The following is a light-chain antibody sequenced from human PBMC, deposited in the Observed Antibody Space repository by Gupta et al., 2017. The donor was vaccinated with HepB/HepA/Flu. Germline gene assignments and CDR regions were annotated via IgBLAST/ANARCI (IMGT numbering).Light chain of an antibody. CDR3: SSLTTKNTLL. J-gene: IGLJ2*01. CDR1: SSDIGAYNH. Sequence: QSALTQPASVSGSLGQSITISCTGTSSDIGAYNHVSWYQQPPGKARKLMIYDVSNRPSGVPNRFSGSKSGNTASLTISGLQAEDEADYYCSSLTTKNTLLFGGGTKLTVL. CDR2: DVS. V-gene: IGLV2-14*03.